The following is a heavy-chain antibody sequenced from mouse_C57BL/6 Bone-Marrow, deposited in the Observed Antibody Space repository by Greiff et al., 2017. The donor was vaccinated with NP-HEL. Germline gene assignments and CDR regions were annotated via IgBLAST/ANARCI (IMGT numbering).Heavy chain of an antibody. CDR2: IDPANGTT. D-gene: IGHD3-2*02. CDR1: GFNIKNTY. J-gene: IGHJ3*01. CDR3: ARSRQLRLRSSWFAY. Sequence: EVQLQQSVAELVRPGASVKLSCTASGFNIKNTYMHWVKQRPEQGLEWIGRIDPANGTTKYAPQFQGKAIITADTSSNTAYLQLSSLTSEDTAIYYCARSRQLRLRSSWFAYWGQGTLVTVSA. V-gene: IGHV14-3*01.